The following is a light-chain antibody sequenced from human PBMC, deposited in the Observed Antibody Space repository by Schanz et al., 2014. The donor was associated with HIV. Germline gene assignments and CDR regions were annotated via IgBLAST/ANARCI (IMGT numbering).Light chain of an antibody. Sequence: EIVLTQSPGTLSLSPGDRATLSCRASQSVTSNYLAWYQQKPGQAPRIVIFGASSRATGVPDRFSGSGSGTEFNLTINRLEPEDFAVYYCQQYGSSSWTFGQGTKVGIE. CDR3: QQYGSSSWT. CDR1: QSVTSNY. V-gene: IGKV3-20*01. CDR2: GAS. J-gene: IGKJ1*01.